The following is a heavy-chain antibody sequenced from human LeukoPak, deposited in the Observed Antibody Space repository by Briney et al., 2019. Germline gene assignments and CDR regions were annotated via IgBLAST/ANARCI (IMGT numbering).Heavy chain of an antibody. CDR1: GSYE. D-gene: IGHD2-15*01. V-gene: IGHV3-48*03. CDR2: ISSSGTTI. CDR3: ARDGSGYCSGGSCYSAEYFQH. J-gene: IGHJ1*01. Sequence: GGSLRLSCAASGSYEMTWVRQAPGKGLEWISYISSSGTTISYADSVKGRFTISRDNAKNSVFLHMNSLRAEDTAVYYCARDGSGYCSGGSCYSAEYFQHWGQGTLVTVSS.